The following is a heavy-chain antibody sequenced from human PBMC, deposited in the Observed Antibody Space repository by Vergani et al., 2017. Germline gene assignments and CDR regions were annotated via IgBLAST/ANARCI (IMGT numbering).Heavy chain of an antibody. CDR2: ISHDGSNK. V-gene: IGHV3-30*18. J-gene: IGHJ6*04. CDR1: GFTFSSYG. D-gene: IGHD6-25*01. CDR3: AKDKMRHLSYYYYGMDV. Sequence: QVQLVESGGGLVKPGGSLRLSCAASGFTFSSYGMHWVRQAPGKGLEWVAVISHDGSNKYYADSVKGRFTISRDNSKNTLYLQMNSLRAEDTAVYYCAKDKMRHLSYYYYGMDVWGKGTTVTVSS.